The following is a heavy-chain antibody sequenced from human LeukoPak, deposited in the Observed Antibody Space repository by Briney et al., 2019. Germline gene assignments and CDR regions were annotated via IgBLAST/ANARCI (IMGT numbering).Heavy chain of an antibody. J-gene: IGHJ6*02. CDR1: GFTFSSYG. CDR2: IWSDGSSK. CDR3: ARGQPPSYYDMDV. V-gene: IGHV3-33*01. Sequence: GGSLRLPCAASGFTFSSYGMHRVRQAPGKGLEWVAVIWSDGSSKHYADSVKGRFTISRDNSKNTLYLQMNSLRAEDTALYYCARGQPPSYYDMDVWGQGTTVTVSS. D-gene: IGHD6-13*01.